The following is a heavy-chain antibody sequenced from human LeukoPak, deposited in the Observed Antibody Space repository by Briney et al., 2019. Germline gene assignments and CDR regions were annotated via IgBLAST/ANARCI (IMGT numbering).Heavy chain of an antibody. V-gene: IGHV3-49*04. J-gene: IGHJ4*02. D-gene: IGHD2-15*01. Sequence: GGSLRLSCSASGFTFGDYAISWVRQAPGKGQEWIGCTRSKGYGRTTVYAASVKGRFTISRDDSKSIAYLHMNSLESEDTAVYYCTRGTGSDYWGQGTLVTVSS. CDR2: TRSKGYGRTT. CDR3: TRGTGSDY. CDR1: GFTFGDYA.